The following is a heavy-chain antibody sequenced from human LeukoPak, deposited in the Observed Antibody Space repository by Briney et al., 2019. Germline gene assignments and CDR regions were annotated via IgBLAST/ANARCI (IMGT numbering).Heavy chain of an antibody. CDR3: AKDLDYTTDGYYCDY. J-gene: IGHJ4*02. CDR1: GFTFSSYA. V-gene: IGHV3-23*01. D-gene: IGHD4-11*01. CDR2: IGAGGTFT. Sequence: PGGSLRLSCTASGFTFSSYAMDWVRQAPGKGLEWVSGIGAGGTFTYYADYVKGRFTISRDNSRNTLYLQMNSLRADDTAVYYWAKDLDYTTDGYYCDYWGQGTLVTVSS.